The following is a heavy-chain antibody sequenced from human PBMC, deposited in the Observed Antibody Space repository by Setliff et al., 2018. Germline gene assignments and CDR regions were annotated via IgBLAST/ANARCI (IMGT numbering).Heavy chain of an antibody. V-gene: IGHV4-34*01. CDR1: GGTFSDYH. D-gene: IGHD1-1*01. J-gene: IGHJ2*01. CDR3: ARDYPTGPRYWYFDL. Sequence: SETLSLTCAAYGGTFSDYHWTWIRQSPEKGLEWIGEINHRGSTNYNPSLKSRVTISVDTSKDQFSLKLISMTAADTAVYYCARDYPTGPRYWYFDLWGRGTLVTVSS. CDR2: INHRGST.